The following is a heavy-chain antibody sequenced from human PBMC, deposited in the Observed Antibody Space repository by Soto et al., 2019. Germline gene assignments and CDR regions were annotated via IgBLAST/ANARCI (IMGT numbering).Heavy chain of an antibody. V-gene: IGHV4-39*01. D-gene: IGHD3-10*01. CDR2: IYYSGST. CDR3: ARPSTMVGWFAP. CDR1: GGSISSSSYY. Sequence: QLQLQESGPGLVKPSETLSLTCTVSGGSISSSSYYWGWIRQPPGKGLEWIGSIYYSGSTYYNPSLKSRVTLAVDTAKNQFTLKLSSVTAADTAVYYCARPSTMVGWFAPWGQGTLGTVSS. J-gene: IGHJ5*02.